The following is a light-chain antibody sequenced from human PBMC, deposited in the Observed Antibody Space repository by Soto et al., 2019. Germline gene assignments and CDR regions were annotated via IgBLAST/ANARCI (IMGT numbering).Light chain of an antibody. CDR1: QIVLYSPNNKNY. V-gene: IGKV4-1*01. CDR3: QQYYTNSWS. J-gene: IGKJ1*01. Sequence: DIVLTQSPGSLAVSLGERATINCKSIQIVLYSPNNKNYLAWYQHKPGQPPKMLIYWASIRESGVPDRFSGSGSGTDFTLTISSLQSEDVAVYYCQQYYTNSWSFGQGTKVDIK. CDR2: WAS.